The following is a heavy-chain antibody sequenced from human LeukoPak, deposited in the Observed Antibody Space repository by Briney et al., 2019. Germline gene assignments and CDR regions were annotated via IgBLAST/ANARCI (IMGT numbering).Heavy chain of an antibody. J-gene: IGHJ4*02. CDR1: GFTFSSYG. CDR2: ISGSGGST. D-gene: IGHD3-10*01. CDR3: AKARSASWFGELLFDY. V-gene: IGHV3-23*01. Sequence: GGSLRLSCAASGFTFSSYGMSWVRQAPGKGLEWVSAISGSGGSTYYADSVKGRFTISRDNSKNTLYLQMNSLRAEDTAVYYCAKARSASWFGELLFDYWGQGTLVTVSS.